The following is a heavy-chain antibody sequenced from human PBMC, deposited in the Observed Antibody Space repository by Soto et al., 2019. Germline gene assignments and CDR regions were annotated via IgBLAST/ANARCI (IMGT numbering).Heavy chain of an antibody. CDR2: ISWNSGYI. D-gene: IGHD1-1*01. J-gene: IGHJ4*02. CDR1: GFTFDDHA. Sequence: EVQLVESGGGLVQPGRPLRLSCIASGFTFDDHAMHWVRQAPGKGLEWVSGISWNSGYIGYADSVKGRFTISRDNAKNSVHLQMNSLRAEDTAFYYCAKDIKWNLPAGYLDNWGQGTLVTVSS. CDR3: AKDIKWNLPAGYLDN. V-gene: IGHV3-9*01.